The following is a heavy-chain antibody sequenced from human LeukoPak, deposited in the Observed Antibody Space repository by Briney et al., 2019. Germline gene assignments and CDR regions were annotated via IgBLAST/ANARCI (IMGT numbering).Heavy chain of an antibody. D-gene: IGHD3-16*01. CDR1: GFTFSSYA. Sequence: AGRSLRLSCAASGFTFSSYAMHWVRQAPGKGLEWVAVISYDGSDKYYADSVKGRFTISRDNSKSTLYLQMNSLRAEDTAVYYCARDPASLGGSYYYYMDVWGKGTTVTVSS. V-gene: IGHV3-30-3*01. CDR2: ISYDGSDK. CDR3: ARDPASLGGSYYYYMDV. J-gene: IGHJ6*03.